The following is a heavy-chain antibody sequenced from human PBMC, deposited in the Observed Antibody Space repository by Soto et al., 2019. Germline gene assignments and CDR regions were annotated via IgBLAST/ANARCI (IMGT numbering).Heavy chain of an antibody. Sequence: GGSLRLSCAASGFTLSSYDMHWFRQAPGKGLEWVAVMSYHGNYQFYADSVRGRFSVSRDISKSAFYLQMSSLRIEDTAIYYCVKGGWYGSMSSSDCWGEGTQVTVSS. CDR1: GFTLSSYD. CDR2: MSYHGNYQ. J-gene: IGHJ4*02. V-gene: IGHV3-30*18. CDR3: VKGGWYGSMSSSDC. D-gene: IGHD6-19*01.